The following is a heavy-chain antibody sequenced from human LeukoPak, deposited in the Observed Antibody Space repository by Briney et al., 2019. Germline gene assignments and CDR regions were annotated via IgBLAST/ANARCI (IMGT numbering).Heavy chain of an antibody. J-gene: IGHJ3*02. CDR3: ARDGPYCSGGSCYDGITFDI. V-gene: IGHV4-59*12. CDR1: GGSISGYY. CDR2: IYYSGST. D-gene: IGHD2-15*01. Sequence: KTSETLSLTCTVSGGSISGYYWSWIRQPPGKGLEWIGYIYYSGSTNYNPSLKSRVTMSVDTSKNQFSLKLSSVTAADTAVYYCARDGPYCSGGSCYDGITFDIWGQGTMVTVSS.